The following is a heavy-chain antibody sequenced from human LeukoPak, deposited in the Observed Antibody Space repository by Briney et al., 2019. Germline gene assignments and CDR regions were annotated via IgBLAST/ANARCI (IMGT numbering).Heavy chain of an antibody. J-gene: IGHJ4*02. D-gene: IGHD4-17*01. V-gene: IGHV3-7*01. CDR3: ARYYGDSNFDY. CDR2: IKQDGSEK. CDR1: GFTFSSYW. Sequence: GGSLRLSCAASGFTFSSYWMSWVRQAPGKGLEWVANIKQDGSEKYYVDSVKGRFTISRDNAKISLYLQTNSLRAEDTAVYYCARYYGDSNFDYWGQGTLVTVSS.